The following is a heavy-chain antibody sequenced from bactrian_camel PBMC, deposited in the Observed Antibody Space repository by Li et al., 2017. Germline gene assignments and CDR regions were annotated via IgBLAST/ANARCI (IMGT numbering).Heavy chain of an antibody. D-gene: IGHD3*01. CDR2: VDSAGRT. V-gene: IGHV3S53*01. Sequence: HVQLVESGGGSVQAGGSLRLSCAVSGYTYSTYCMGWVRQAPGKERVGIAVVDSAGRTTYADSVKGRFTISRDNAKNTVYLQMSGLKTEDNGVYYVAMNFGYWGHGTQVTVS. CDR3: AMNFGY. J-gene: IGHJ6*01. CDR1: GYTYSTYC.